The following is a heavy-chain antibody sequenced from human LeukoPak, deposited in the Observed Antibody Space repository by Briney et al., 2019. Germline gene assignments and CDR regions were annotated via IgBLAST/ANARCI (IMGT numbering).Heavy chain of an antibody. V-gene: IGHV1-18*04. CDR1: GYTFTSYY. CDR2: ISAYNGNT. CDR3: ARDKAGDSGPLDP. D-gene: IGHD6-19*01. Sequence: GASVKVSCKASGYTFTSYYMHWVRQAPGQGLEWMGWISAYNGNTNYAQKLQGRVTMTTDTSTSTAYMELRSLRSDDTAVYYCARDKAGDSGPLDPWGQGTLVTVSS. J-gene: IGHJ5*02.